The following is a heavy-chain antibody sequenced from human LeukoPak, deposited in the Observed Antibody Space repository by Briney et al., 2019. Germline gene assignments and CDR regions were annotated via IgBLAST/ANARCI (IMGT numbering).Heavy chain of an antibody. CDR2: IYTSGST. Sequence: SETLSLTCAVSGGSISSYYWSWIRQPAGKGLEWIGRIYTSGSTNYNPSLKSRVTMSVDTSKNQFSLKLSSVTAADTAVYYCARLPRYYDSSGYHGYWGQGTLVTVSS. CDR1: GGSISSYY. V-gene: IGHV4-4*07. J-gene: IGHJ4*02. CDR3: ARLPRYYDSSGYHGY. D-gene: IGHD3-22*01.